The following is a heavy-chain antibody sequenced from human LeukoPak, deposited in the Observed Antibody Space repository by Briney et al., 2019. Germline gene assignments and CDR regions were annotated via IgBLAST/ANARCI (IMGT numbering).Heavy chain of an antibody. CDR2: IYYSGST. CDR1: GGSISSYY. D-gene: IGHD3-10*01. CDR3: ARANTYYYGSGSLWFDP. J-gene: IGHJ5*02. V-gene: IGHV4-59*01. Sequence: SETLSLTCTVSGGSISSYYWSWIRQPPGKGLEWIGYIYYSGSTNYNPSLKSRVTISVDTSKNQFSLKLSSVTAADTAVYYWARANTYYYGSGSLWFDPWGQGTLVTVSS.